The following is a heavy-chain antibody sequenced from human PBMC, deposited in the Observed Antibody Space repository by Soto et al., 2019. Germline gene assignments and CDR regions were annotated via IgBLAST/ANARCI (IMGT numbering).Heavy chain of an antibody. D-gene: IGHD2-15*01. CDR1: GFTFRSYS. CDR3: AREGWPLLQTGMDV. CDR2: ISSSNRTI. J-gene: IGHJ6*02. V-gene: IGHV3-48*02. Sequence: PGGSLRLSCAASGFTFRSYSMNWVRQAPGKGLEWVSYISSSNRTINYADSVKGRFIISRDNAKNSLYLQMHSPRDEDTAVYYCAREGWPLLQTGMDVWGQGTTVTVSS.